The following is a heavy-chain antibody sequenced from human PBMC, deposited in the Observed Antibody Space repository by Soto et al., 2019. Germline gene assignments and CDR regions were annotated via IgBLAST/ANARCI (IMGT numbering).Heavy chain of an antibody. D-gene: IGHD6-6*01. CDR3: ARDPLHYSSSSGWFDP. Sequence: GGSLRLSCAASGFTFSSYSMNWVRQAPGKGLEWVSSISSSSSYIYYADSVKGRFTISRDNAKNSLYLQMNSLRAEDTAVYYCARDPLHYSSSSGWFDPWGQGTLVTVSS. V-gene: IGHV3-21*01. CDR2: ISSSSSYI. J-gene: IGHJ5*02. CDR1: GFTFSSYS.